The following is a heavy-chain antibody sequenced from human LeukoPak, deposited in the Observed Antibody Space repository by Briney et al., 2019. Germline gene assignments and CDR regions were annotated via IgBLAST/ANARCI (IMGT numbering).Heavy chain of an antibody. CDR1: GFTFSSYA. CDR2: ISYDGSKK. D-gene: IGHD1-26*01. V-gene: IGHV3-30*04. J-gene: IGHJ4*02. CDR3: VRDKLVGPSRLDH. Sequence: GRSLRLSCAASGFTFSSYAMNWVRQAPGKGLEWVAVISYDGSKKYYADYVKGRFTISRDNAKNSLYLQMNSLRVEDTAVYYCVRDKLVGPSRLDHWGQGTLVTVSS.